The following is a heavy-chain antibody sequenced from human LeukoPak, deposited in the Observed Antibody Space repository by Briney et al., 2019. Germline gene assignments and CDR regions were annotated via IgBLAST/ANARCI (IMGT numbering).Heavy chain of an antibody. CDR3: ARSPPRASDAFDI. CDR1: GYTFTSYY. J-gene: IGHJ3*02. CDR2: IYSSGGST. Sequence: GASVKVSCKASGYTFTSYYMHWVRQAPGQGLEWMGLIYSSGGSTRYAQKFHGRVTMTRDTSTSTVYMALSSLRSEDTAVYYCARSPPRASDAFDIWGQGTMVTVSS. V-gene: IGHV1-46*01.